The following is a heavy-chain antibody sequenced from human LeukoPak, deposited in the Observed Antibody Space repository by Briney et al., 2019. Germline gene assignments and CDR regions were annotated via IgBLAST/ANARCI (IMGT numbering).Heavy chain of an antibody. Sequence: PGGSLRLSCAASGFILSNHWMTWVRQAPGEGPEWVANMNKDGSEKYYVDSVKGRFTISRDTAKNSLYLQMNNLRAEDTALYYCARHNDMDVWGQGTTVIVSS. CDR2: MNKDGSEK. CDR1: GFILSNHW. CDR3: ARHNDMDV. J-gene: IGHJ6*02. V-gene: IGHV3-7*03. D-gene: IGHD5-24*01.